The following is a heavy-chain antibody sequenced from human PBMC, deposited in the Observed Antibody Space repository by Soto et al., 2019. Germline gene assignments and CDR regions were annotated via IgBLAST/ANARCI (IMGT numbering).Heavy chain of an antibody. CDR3: ARGYGYNY. Sequence: QVQLQQWGAGLLKPSETLSLTCAVYGGSFSGYYWCWIRQPPGKGLEWIGEINHSGSTNYNPSLKSRVPISVDTSKNQFSLKLSSVTAADTAVYYCARGYGYNYWGQGTLVTVSS. V-gene: IGHV4-34*01. CDR2: INHSGST. D-gene: IGHD5-12*01. CDR1: GGSFSGYY. J-gene: IGHJ4*02.